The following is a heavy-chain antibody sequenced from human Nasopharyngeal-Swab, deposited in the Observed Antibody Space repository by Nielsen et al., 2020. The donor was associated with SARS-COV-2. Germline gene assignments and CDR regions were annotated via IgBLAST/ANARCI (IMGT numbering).Heavy chain of an antibody. Sequence: ASVKVSCKASGYTFTGYYMHWVRQAPGQGLEWMGRINPNSGGTNYAQKFRGRVTMTRDTSISTAYMELSRLRSDDTAVYYCARLYCSGGSCYSSGGDDYWGQGTLVTVSS. D-gene: IGHD2-15*01. V-gene: IGHV1-2*06. CDR1: GYTFTGYY. CDR2: INPNSGGT. CDR3: ARLYCSGGSCYSSGGDDY. J-gene: IGHJ4*02.